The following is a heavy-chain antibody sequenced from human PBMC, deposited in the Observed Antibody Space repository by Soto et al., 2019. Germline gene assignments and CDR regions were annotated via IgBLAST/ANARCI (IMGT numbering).Heavy chain of an antibody. Sequence: QVQLVQSGAEVKKPGSSVKVSCKASGGTFSSYAISWVRQAPGQGLEWMGGIIPIFGTANYAQKFQGRVTITADESTSTAYMELSSLRSKDTAVYYCARDNVGYYYDSSSSNWFDPWGQGTLVTVSS. D-gene: IGHD3-22*01. CDR3: ARDNVGYYYDSSSSNWFDP. CDR1: GGTFSSYA. J-gene: IGHJ5*02. CDR2: IIPIFGTA. V-gene: IGHV1-69*01.